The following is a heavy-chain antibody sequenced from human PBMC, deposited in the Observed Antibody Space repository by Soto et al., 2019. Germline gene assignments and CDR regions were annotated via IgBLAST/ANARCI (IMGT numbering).Heavy chain of an antibody. Sequence: SETLSLTCIVSGAAFSSGNYYWSWTRQVPGKGLEGIGHIYVTGAVDYNPSLRDRITISQDESERQFSLNLRLVTAADTAVYYCARLKIATNSYKWFDPWGQGTLVTVSS. J-gene: IGHJ5*02. V-gene: IGHV4-31*03. CDR2: IYVTGAV. CDR1: GAAFSSGNYY. D-gene: IGHD2-15*01. CDR3: ARLKIATNSYKWFDP.